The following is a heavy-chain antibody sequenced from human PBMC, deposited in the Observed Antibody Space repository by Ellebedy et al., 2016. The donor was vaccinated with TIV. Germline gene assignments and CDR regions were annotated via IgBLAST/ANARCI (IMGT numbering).Heavy chain of an antibody. CDR2: ISNSGDTT. D-gene: IGHD6-13*01. CDR3: AKLAGISSWYAEY. CDR1: GFTFSCCA. Sequence: GESLKISCAASGFTFSCCAMSWVRQTPGKGLEWVSVISNSGDTTYADYVKGRFTISRYNSKDTLFLQMNSLRAEDTGVYYCAKLAGISSWYAEYWGQGTLVTVSS. J-gene: IGHJ4*02. V-gene: IGHV3-23*01.